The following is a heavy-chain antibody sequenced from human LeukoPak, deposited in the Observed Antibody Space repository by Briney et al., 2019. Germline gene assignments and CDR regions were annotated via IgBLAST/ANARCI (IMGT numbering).Heavy chain of an antibody. CDR3: ARVSGITFGGVTLSAFDI. CDR1: GYTFTGYY. V-gene: IGHV1-18*04. J-gene: IGHJ3*02. Sequence: ASVKVSCKASGYTFTGYYMHWVRQAPGQGLEWMGWISAYNGNTNYAQKLQGRVTMTTDTSTSTAYMELRSLRSDDTAVYYCARVSGITFGGVTLSAFDIWGQGTMVTVSS. D-gene: IGHD3-16*01. CDR2: ISAYNGNT.